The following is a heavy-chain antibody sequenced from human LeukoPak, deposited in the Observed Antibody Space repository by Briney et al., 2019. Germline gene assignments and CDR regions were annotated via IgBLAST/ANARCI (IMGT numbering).Heavy chain of an antibody. Sequence: GGSLRLSCAASGFTFTNYAMSWVRQAPGKGLEWVAAISRGGRTDYADSMKGRFTISRDNSKNTLYLQMNSLRAEDTAVYYCARDSRPFWSGYSDYWGQGTLVTVSS. CDR2: ISRGGRT. D-gene: IGHD3-3*01. V-gene: IGHV3-23*01. CDR3: ARDSRPFWSGYSDY. J-gene: IGHJ4*02. CDR1: GFTFTNYA.